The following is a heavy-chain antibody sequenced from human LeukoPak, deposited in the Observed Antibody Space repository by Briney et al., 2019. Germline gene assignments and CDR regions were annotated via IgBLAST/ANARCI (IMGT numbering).Heavy chain of an antibody. Sequence: GSSVKVSRKASGGTFISYAISWVRQAPGQGLEWMGGIIPIFGTANYAQKFQGRVTITADESTSTAYMELSSLRSEDTAVYYCARDDLPYGSGSYYDYWGQGTLVTVSS. CDR1: GGTFISYA. CDR3: ARDDLPYGSGSYYDY. V-gene: IGHV1-69*01. CDR2: IIPIFGTA. D-gene: IGHD3-10*01. J-gene: IGHJ4*02.